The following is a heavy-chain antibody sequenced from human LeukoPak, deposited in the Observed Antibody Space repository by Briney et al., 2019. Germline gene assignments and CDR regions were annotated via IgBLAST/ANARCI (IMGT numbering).Heavy chain of an antibody. V-gene: IGHV3-53*01. D-gene: IGHD3-16*01. CDR3: AREGEGADMTRGSGFDV. Sequence: GGSLRLSCAASGFTASTHCVTWVSQAPGKGLEWVSVICGDGRLFYEDSVKGRSSFSRAISENTIYLQVTGLGPTAPPDYSCAREGEGADMTRGSGFDVWGQGTMVTVSS. CDR1: GFTASTHC. CDR2: ICGDGRL. J-gene: IGHJ3*01.